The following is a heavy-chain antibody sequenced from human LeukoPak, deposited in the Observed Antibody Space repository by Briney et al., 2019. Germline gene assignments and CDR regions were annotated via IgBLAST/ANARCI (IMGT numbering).Heavy chain of an antibody. V-gene: IGHV4-39*01. J-gene: IGHJ4*02. CDR3: AGGLWFGELLGI. CDR2: IYYSGST. CDR1: GGSISSSSYY. D-gene: IGHD3-10*01. Sequence: SETLSLTCTVSGGSISSSSYYWGWIRQPPGKGLEWIGSIYYSGSTYYNPSLKSRVTISVDTSKNQFSLKLSSVTAADTAVYYCAGGLWFGELLGIWGQGTLVTVSS.